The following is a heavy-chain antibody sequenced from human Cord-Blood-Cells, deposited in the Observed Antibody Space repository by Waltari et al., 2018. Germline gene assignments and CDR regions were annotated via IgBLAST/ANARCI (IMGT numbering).Heavy chain of an antibody. Sequence: QLQLQESGPGLVKPSETLSLTCTVPGGSISSSSYYWGWLRQPPGKGLEWIGSIYYSGSTYYNPSLKSRVTISVDTSKNQFSLKLSSVTAADTAVYYCARVDSSGYYYFAFDIWGQGTMVTVSS. J-gene: IGHJ3*02. D-gene: IGHD3-22*01. V-gene: IGHV4-39*01. CDR3: ARVDSSGYYYFAFDI. CDR1: GGSISSSSYY. CDR2: IYYSGST.